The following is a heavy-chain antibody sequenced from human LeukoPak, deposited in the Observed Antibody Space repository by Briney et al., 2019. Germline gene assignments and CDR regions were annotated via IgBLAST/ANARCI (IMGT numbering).Heavy chain of an antibody. D-gene: IGHD6-13*01. V-gene: IGHV4-4*07. CDR2: IYTSGST. CDR1: GGSISSYY. J-gene: IGHJ4*02. CDR3: ATAYSSSWYFLVY. Sequence: PSETLSLTCTVSGGSISSYYWSWIRQPAGKGLEWIGRIYTSGSTNYNPSLKSRVTMSVDTSKNQCSLRLSSVTAADTAVYYCATAYSSSWYFLVYWGQGTLVTVSS.